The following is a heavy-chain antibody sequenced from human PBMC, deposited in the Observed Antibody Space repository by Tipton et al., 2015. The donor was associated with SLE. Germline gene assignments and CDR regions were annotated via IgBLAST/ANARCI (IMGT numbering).Heavy chain of an antibody. D-gene: IGHD3-10*01. CDR2: ISPYDGST. V-gene: IGHV1-18*01. CDR3: ARDWVYGSGTFDS. Sequence: QVQLVQSGGEVTKPGASVKVSCKASGYDFLSYGFSWVRQAPGQGLEWMAWISPYDGSTKSAQKFQGRLTVTTETSTRTVYMELNSLTLDDTAVYFCARDWVYGSGTFDSWGQGTLVTVSS. J-gene: IGHJ4*02. CDR1: GYDFLSYG.